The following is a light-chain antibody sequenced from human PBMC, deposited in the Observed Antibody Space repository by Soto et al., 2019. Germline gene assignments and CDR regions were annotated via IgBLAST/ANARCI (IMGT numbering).Light chain of an antibody. CDR3: QQYGNSPFA. CDR2: DAS. CDR1: QSVSSSY. J-gene: IGKJ3*01. V-gene: IGKV3-20*01. Sequence: EIVLTQSPGTLSLSPGERATLSCRASQSVSSSYLAWYQQKPGQAPRLLIYDASSRAAGIPDRFSGSGSGTDFTLTISGLEPEDFAVYYCQQYGNSPFAFGPGTKVDIK.